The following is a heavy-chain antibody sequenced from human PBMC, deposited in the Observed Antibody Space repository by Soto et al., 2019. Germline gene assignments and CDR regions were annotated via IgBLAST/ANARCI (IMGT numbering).Heavy chain of an antibody. CDR3: ATYYNILTGHYYGY. J-gene: IGHJ4*02. D-gene: IGHD3-9*01. Sequence: PSETLSLTCTVSGGSISSHYWSWIRQPPGMGLEWIGDIYDTGSTNYNPSLKSRVTISRDTSKNQLSLKLNSVTAADTAVYYCATYYNILTGHYYGYWGQGTLVTVSS. CDR2: IYDTGST. CDR1: GGSISSHY. V-gene: IGHV4-59*08.